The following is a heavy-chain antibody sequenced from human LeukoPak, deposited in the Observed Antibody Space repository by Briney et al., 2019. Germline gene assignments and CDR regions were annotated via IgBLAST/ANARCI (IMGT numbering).Heavy chain of an antibody. Sequence: GASVKVSCKASGGTFSSYAISWVRQAPGQGLEWMGRIIPTLGIANHAQKFQGRVTITADKSTSTAYMELSSLRSEDTAAYYCASEVLGDTMVRGVLGYWGQGILVTVSS. D-gene: IGHD3-10*01. J-gene: IGHJ4*02. CDR1: GGTFSSYA. V-gene: IGHV1-69*04. CDR2: IIPTLGIA. CDR3: ASEVLGDTMVRGVLGY.